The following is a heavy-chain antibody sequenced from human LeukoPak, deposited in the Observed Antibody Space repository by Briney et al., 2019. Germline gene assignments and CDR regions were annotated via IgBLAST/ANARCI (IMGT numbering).Heavy chain of an antibody. J-gene: IGHJ4*02. V-gene: IGHV4-59*08. D-gene: IGHD6-19*01. CDR1: GGSITSYY. CDR2: MYYSGST. CDR3: ARSVAGLNGPFDY. Sequence: KPSETLSLTCTVSGGSITSYYWSWLRQPPAKGLEWIGYMYYSGSTQYNASLKSRVTILVDTSNNQLSLQLTSVTAADTAVYFCARSVAGLNGPFDYWGQGTLVSVSS.